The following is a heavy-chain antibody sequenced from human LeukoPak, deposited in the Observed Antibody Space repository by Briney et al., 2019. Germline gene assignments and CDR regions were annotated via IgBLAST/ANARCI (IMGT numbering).Heavy chain of an antibody. CDR3: ARGGFGDNGGNDY. V-gene: IGHV4-34*01. D-gene: IGHD3-10*01. Sequence: SETLSHTCAVYGGSFSGCYWSWIRQPPVKGLEWIGEINHSGSTNYNPSLKSRVTIPVDTSKNQFSLKLSSVTAADTAVYYCARGGFGDNGGNDYWGQGTLVTVSS. CDR2: INHSGST. J-gene: IGHJ4*02. CDR1: GGSFSGCY.